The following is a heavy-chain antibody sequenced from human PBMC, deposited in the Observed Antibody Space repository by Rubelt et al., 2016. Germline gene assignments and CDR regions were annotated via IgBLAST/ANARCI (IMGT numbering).Heavy chain of an antibody. CDR2: MNPSSRST. CDR1: CYTFTSYY. V-gene: IGHV1-46*01. CDR3: AREQETTVTIEGVLGY. J-gene: IGHJ4*02. D-gene: IGHD4-17*01. Sequence: QVQLVQSGAAVKKPGASVKVSCKAPCYTFTSYYMPWVRHAPGQGLEWMGLMNPSSRSTSYAHKFQGRVTMPSDTSTSTVYMELSGLRSEDTAVYYCAREQETTVTIEGVLGYWGQGTLVTVSS.